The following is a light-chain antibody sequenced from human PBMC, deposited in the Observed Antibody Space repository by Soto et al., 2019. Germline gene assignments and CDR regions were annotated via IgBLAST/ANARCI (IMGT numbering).Light chain of an antibody. Sequence: DIQMTQSPSSLSASVGDRVTISCRASQSIRNYVSWYQQKPGTAPKLLIRAASTLQSGVPSRFSGSGSGNDFPLHNNRPEIEGFANFFLQEADNSPQTFGPGT. V-gene: IGKV1-39*01. CDR2: AAS. J-gene: IGKJ1*01. CDR3: QEADNSPQT. CDR1: QSIRNY.